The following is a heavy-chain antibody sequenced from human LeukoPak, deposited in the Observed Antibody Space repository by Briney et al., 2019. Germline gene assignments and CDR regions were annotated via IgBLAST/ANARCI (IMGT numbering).Heavy chain of an antibody. J-gene: IGHJ4*02. CDR1: GFTFSSYS. CDR2: IKQDGSET. V-gene: IGHV3-7*01. CDR3: ARGGSGYSYGKIDS. Sequence: QTGGSLRLSCAASGFTFSSYSMNWVRQAPGKGLEWVANIKQDGSETYYVDSVKGRFTISRDNAKNSLYLQMNSLRDEDTAVYYCARGGSGYSYGKIDSWGQGILVTVSS. D-gene: IGHD5-18*01.